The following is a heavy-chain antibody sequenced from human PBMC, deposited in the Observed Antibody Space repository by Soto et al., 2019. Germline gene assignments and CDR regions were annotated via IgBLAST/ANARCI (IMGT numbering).Heavy chain of an antibody. V-gene: IGHV1-46*01. CDR3: ARDRCSGGSCYNSYYYYGMDV. D-gene: IGHD2-15*01. Sequence: ASVKVSCKASGYTFTSYYMHWVRQAPGQGLEWMGIINPSGGSTSYAQKFQGRVTMTRDTSTSTVYMELSSLRSEDTAVYYCARDRCSGGSCYNSYYYYGMDVWGQGTTVTVSS. J-gene: IGHJ6*02. CDR2: INPSGGST. CDR1: GYTFTSYY.